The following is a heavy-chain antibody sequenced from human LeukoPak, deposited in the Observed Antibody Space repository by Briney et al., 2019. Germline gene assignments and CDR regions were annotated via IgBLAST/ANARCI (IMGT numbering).Heavy chain of an antibody. CDR2: IYYSGST. CDR1: GGSISSHY. D-gene: IGHD3-22*01. CDR3: ARAPAGYDSSGYYYRRWWFDP. J-gene: IGHJ5*02. V-gene: IGHV4-59*11. Sequence: SETLSLTCTVSGGSISSHYWSWLRQPPGKGLEWIGYIYYSGSTNYNPSLKSRVTISVDTSKNQFSLKLSSVTAADTAVYYCARAPAGYDSSGYYYRRWWFDPWGQGTLVTVSS.